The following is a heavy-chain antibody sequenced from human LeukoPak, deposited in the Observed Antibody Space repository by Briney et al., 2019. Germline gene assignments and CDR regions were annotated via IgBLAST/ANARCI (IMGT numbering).Heavy chain of an antibody. V-gene: IGHV3-23*01. D-gene: IGHD3-9*01. CDR1: GFTFSSYA. CDR3: AKPSLPYYDILTGYSPPDY. J-gene: IGHJ4*02. CDR2: ISGSGGST. Sequence: GSLRLSCAASGFTFSSYAMSWVRQAPGKGLEWVSAISGSGGSTYYADSVKGRFTISRDNSKNTLYLQMNSLRAEDTAVYYCAKPSLPYYDILTGYSPPDYWGQGTLVTVSS.